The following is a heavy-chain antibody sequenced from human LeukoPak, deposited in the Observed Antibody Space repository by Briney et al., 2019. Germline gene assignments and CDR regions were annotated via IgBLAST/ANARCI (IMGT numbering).Heavy chain of an antibody. CDR2: INPNSGGT. CDR1: GYTFTGYY. V-gene: IGHV1-2*02. J-gene: IGHJ4*02. CDR3: ARGIAYCGGDCFSFDY. D-gene: IGHD2-21*01. Sequence: ASVKVSCKASGYTFTGYYMHWVRQAPGQGLEWMGWINPNSGGTNYAQKFQSRVTMTRDTSISTAYMELSRLRSDDTAVYYCARGIAYCGGDCFSFDYWGQGTLVTVSS.